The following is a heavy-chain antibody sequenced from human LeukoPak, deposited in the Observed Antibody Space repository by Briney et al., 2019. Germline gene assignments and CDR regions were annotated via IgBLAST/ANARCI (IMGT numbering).Heavy chain of an antibody. V-gene: IGHV1-8*01. J-gene: IGHJ6*02. Sequence: ASVKVSCKASGYTFTSYDINWVRQATGQGLEWMGWMNPNSGNTCYAQKFQGRVTMTRNTYISTAYMELSSLKSEDTAVYYCARKGYVPRPFGVVIMRNYYGMDVWGQGTTVTVSS. CDR1: GYTFTSYD. CDR3: ARKGYVPRPFGVVIMRNYYGMDV. CDR2: MNPNSGNT. D-gene: IGHD3-3*01.